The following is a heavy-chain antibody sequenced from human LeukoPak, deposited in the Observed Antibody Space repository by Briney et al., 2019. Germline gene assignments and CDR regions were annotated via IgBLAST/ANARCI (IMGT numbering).Heavy chain of an antibody. V-gene: IGHV1-8*01. CDR1: GYTFTSYD. Sequence: ASVKVSCKASGYTFTSYDINWVRQATGQGLEWMGWVNPNSGNTGYAQKFQGRVTMTRNTSISTAYMELSSLRSEDTAVYYCARGGRSPPAYYYYGMDVWGQGTTVTVSS. CDR3: ARGGRSPPAYYYYGMDV. CDR2: VNPNSGNT. J-gene: IGHJ6*02.